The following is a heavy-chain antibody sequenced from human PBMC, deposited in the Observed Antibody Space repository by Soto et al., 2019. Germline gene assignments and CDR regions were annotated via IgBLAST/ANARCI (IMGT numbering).Heavy chain of an antibody. J-gene: IGHJ6*02. CDR2: ISSSSSYI. D-gene: IGHD2-15*01. Sequence: GGSLRLSCAASGFTFSSYSMNWVRQAPGKGLEWVSSISSSSSYIYYGSSVKGRLTISRDNAKNSLYLQMNSLRAEDTAVYYCARALGYCSGGSCEESYYYYYGMDVWGQGTTVTVSS. CDR1: GFTFSSYS. CDR3: ARALGYCSGGSCEESYYYYYGMDV. V-gene: IGHV3-21*01.